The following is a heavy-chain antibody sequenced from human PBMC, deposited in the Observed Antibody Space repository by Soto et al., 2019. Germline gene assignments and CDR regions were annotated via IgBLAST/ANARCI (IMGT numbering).Heavy chain of an antibody. CDR2: ISAYNGNT. CDR3: ARGKWELLGYYYGMDV. Sequence: VASVKVSCKASGYTFTSYGISWVRQAPGQGLEWMGWISAYNGNTNYAQKLQGRVTMTTDTSMSTAYMELRSLRSDDTAVYYCARGKWELLGYYYGMDVWGQGTTVTVSS. CDR1: GYTFTSYG. V-gene: IGHV1-18*01. J-gene: IGHJ6*02. D-gene: IGHD1-26*01.